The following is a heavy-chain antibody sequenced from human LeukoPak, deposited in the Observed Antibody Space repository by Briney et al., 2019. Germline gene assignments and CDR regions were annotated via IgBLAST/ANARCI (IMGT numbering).Heavy chain of an antibody. Sequence: PSETLSLTCTVSGGSISSSSYYWGWIRQPPGKGLEWIGSIYYSGSTYYNPSLKSRLTRSIDTSKNQFSLNLSSVTAADTAVYYCARLAGSGRPYYYYIDVWGKGTTVTISS. CDR1: GGSISSSSYY. D-gene: IGHD3-10*01. CDR3: ARLAGSGRPYYYYIDV. V-gene: IGHV4-39*01. CDR2: IYYSGST. J-gene: IGHJ6*03.